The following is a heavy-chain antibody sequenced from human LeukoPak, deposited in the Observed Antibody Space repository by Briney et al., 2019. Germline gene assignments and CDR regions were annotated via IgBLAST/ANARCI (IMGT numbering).Heavy chain of an antibody. CDR3: ARDPADY. Sequence: GGSLRLSCAASGFTFSTYWMHWVRQAPGKGLMWVSRINTDGSTTSYADSVKGRFTISRDNAKNSLYLQMNSLRAEDTAVYYCARDPADYWGQGTLVTVSS. J-gene: IGHJ4*02. V-gene: IGHV3-74*01. CDR1: GFTFSTYW. CDR2: INTDGSTT.